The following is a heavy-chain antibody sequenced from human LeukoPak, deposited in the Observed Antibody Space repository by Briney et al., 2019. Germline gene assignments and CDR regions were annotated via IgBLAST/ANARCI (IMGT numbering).Heavy chain of an antibody. CDR1: GYTFTSYG. CDR3: ARVTYYYDSSDYGCFDY. J-gene: IGHJ4*02. V-gene: IGHV1-18*01. Sequence: ASVKVSCKASGYTFTSYGISWVRQAPGQGLEWMGWISSYNGNTNYAQKLQGRVTMTIDTSTSTAYMELRSLRSDDTAVYYCARVTYYYDSSDYGCFDYWGQGTLVTVSS. D-gene: IGHD3-22*01. CDR2: ISSYNGNT.